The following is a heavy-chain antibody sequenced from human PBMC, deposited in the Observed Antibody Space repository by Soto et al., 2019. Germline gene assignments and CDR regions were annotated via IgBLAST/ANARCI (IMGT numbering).Heavy chain of an antibody. CDR2: ISSSSSTI. CDR3: ARDGYCVSTTCYFLPDV. Sequence: GGSLRLSCAASGFTFSSYAMHWVRQAPGKGLEWVAYISSSSSTIYYADSVKGRFTISRDNAKNSLYLQMNSLRDEDTAVYYCARDGYCVSTTCYFLPDVWGQGTTVTVSS. J-gene: IGHJ6*02. V-gene: IGHV3-48*02. D-gene: IGHD2-2*03. CDR1: GFTFSSYA.